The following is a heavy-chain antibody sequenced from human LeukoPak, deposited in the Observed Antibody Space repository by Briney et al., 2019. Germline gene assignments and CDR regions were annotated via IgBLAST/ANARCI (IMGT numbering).Heavy chain of an antibody. CDR1: GGTFSSYA. Sequence: ASVKVSCKASGGTFSSYAISWVRQAPGQGLEWMGWINPNSGGTNYAQKFQGWVTMTRDTSISTAYMELSRLRSDDTAVYYCARGRRWLQLGDFDYWGQGTLVTVSS. J-gene: IGHJ4*02. CDR2: INPNSGGT. D-gene: IGHD5-24*01. CDR3: ARGRRWLQLGDFDY. V-gene: IGHV1-2*04.